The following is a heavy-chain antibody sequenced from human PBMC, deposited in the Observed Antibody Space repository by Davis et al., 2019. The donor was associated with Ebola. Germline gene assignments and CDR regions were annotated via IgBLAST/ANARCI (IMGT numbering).Heavy chain of an antibody. CDR2: IYHSGST. CDR1: GGSISSSNW. Sequence: SETLSLTCAVSGGSISSSNWWSWVRQPPGKGLEWIGEIYHSGSTNYSPSFQGHVTISADKSISTAYLQWSSLKASDTAMYYCARGYDFWSGNNYYYGMDVWGQGTTVTVSS. D-gene: IGHD3-3*01. CDR3: ARGYDFWSGNNYYYGMDV. J-gene: IGHJ6*02. V-gene: IGHV4-4*02.